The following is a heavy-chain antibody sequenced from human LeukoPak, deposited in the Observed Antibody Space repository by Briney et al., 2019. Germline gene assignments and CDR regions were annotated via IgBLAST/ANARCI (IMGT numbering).Heavy chain of an antibody. D-gene: IGHD6-13*01. V-gene: IGHV3-21*01. Sequence: GGSLTLSCAASGFTFISYTMNWVRQAPGKGLEWVSSISSSSSYIYYADSVKGRFTVSRDNAKNSLYLQMNSLRAEDTAVYYCAREEQQLVYFDYWGQGTLVTVSS. CDR3: AREEQQLVYFDY. CDR1: GFTFISYT. J-gene: IGHJ4*02. CDR2: ISSSSSYI.